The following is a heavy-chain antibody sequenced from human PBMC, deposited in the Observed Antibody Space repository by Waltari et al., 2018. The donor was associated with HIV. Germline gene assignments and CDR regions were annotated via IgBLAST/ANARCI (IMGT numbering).Heavy chain of an antibody. CDR1: GGSISSSNW. V-gene: IGHV4-4*02. D-gene: IGHD6-19*01. Sequence: QVQLQESGPGLVKPSGTLSLTCAVSGGSISSSNWWRWVRQPPGKGLEWIGEIYHSGSTNYNPSLKSRVTISVDKSKNQFSLKLSSVTAADTAVYYCARRDIAVAGPPLDAFDIWGQGTMVTVSS. CDR3: ARRDIAVAGPPLDAFDI. J-gene: IGHJ3*02. CDR2: IYHSGST.